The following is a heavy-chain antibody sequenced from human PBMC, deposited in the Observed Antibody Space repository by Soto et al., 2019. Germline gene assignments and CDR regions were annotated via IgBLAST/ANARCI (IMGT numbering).Heavy chain of an antibody. D-gene: IGHD2-15*01. CDR1: GFTFSSYS. CDR2: ISSSSSYI. Sequence: EVQQMESGGGLVKPGGSLRLSCAASGFTFSSYSMNWVRQAPGKGLEWVSSISSSSSYIYYADSVKGRFTISRDNAKNSLYLQMNRLRAEDTAVYYCARDHFSRGSCYFADGMDVWGQRTTVTVSS. V-gene: IGHV3-21*01. CDR3: ARDHFSRGSCYFADGMDV. J-gene: IGHJ6*02.